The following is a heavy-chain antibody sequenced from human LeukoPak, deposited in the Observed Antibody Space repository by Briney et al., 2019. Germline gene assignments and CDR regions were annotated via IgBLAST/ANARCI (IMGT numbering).Heavy chain of an antibody. J-gene: IGHJ4*02. Sequence: SETLSLTCTVSGGSIANYYWSWIRQPPGKGLEWIGYIYHSGSTNYNPSLKSRVTISVDTSKNQFSLKLSSVTAADTAVYYCARGGGYASPIGYWGQGALVTVSS. D-gene: IGHD5-12*01. CDR3: ARGGGYASPIGY. V-gene: IGHV4-59*01. CDR1: GGSIANYY. CDR2: IYHSGST.